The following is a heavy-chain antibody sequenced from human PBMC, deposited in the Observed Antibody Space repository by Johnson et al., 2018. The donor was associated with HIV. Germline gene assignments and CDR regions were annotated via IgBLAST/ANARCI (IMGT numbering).Heavy chain of an antibody. CDR1: GFIFSNYW. CDR2: INTDGTNS. V-gene: IGHV3-74*01. J-gene: IGHJ3*02. Sequence: EVQLVESGGGVVQTGGSLRLSCVASGFIFSNYWMHWVRQAPGKGLVWVSRINTDGTNSAFADFLKGRSTISRDNAKSTLYLQMNSLRAEDTAVYYCARDNGGAVDIWGPGTMVTVSS. CDR3: ARDNGGAVDI. D-gene: IGHD4-23*01.